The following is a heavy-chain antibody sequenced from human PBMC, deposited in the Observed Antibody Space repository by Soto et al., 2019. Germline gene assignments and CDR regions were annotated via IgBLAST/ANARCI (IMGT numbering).Heavy chain of an antibody. J-gene: IGHJ3*02. CDR1: GFTFSSYS. CDR2: ISSSSSYI. D-gene: IGHD2-2*01. CDR3: ACMGYCSSTSCYDFDI. V-gene: IGHV3-21*01. Sequence: PGGSLRLSCAASGFTFSSYSMNWVRQAPGKGLEWVSSISSSSSYIYYADSVKGRFTISRDNAKNSLYLQVNSLRAEDTAVYYCACMGYCSSTSCYDFDIWGQGTMVTVSS.